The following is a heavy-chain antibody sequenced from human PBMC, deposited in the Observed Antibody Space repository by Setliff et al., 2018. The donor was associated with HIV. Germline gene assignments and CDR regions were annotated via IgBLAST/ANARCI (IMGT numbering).Heavy chain of an antibody. CDR1: GYSISSGYY. J-gene: IGHJ4*02. D-gene: IGHD6-19*01. V-gene: IGHV4-38-2*02. Sequence: TSETLSLTCTVSGYSISSGYYWGWIRQPPGKGLEWIGSIYQTGSTNYNPSLKSRVTVSLDMSKNQFSLKLTSVTAADTAVYYCGRQAWDHQSSGYFVDYWGQGTLVTVS. CDR3: GRQAWDHQSSGYFVDY. CDR2: IYQTGST.